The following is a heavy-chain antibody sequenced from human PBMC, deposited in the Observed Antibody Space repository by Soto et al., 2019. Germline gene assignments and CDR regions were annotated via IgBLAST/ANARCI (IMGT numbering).Heavy chain of an antibody. D-gene: IGHD2-15*01. V-gene: IGHV1-8*01. J-gene: IGHJ3*02. CDR1: GYTFTSYD. CDR2: VNTNSGNT. Sequence: QVQLVQSGAEVKRPGASVKVSCKASGYTFTSYDFNWVRQAPGQGLEWMGWVNTNSGNTDYAQKFQGRVTMTRNTAIRTAYMELSSLRSEDTAVYDCARSSYLYPAVDIWGQGTMVTVSS. CDR3: ARSSYLYPAVDI.